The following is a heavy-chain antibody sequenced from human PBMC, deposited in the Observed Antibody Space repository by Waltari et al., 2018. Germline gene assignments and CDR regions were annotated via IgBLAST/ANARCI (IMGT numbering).Heavy chain of an antibody. V-gene: IGHV4-39*01. D-gene: IGHD4-17*01. Sequence: QLQLQESGPGLVKPSETLSLTCTVSGGSISSSSYYWRWIRTPPGKGLEWIGSIYYSGSTYYNPSLKSRVTISVDTSKNQFSLKLSSVTAADTAVYYCARHSAPVTTEGSYGMDVWGQGTTVTVSS. CDR2: IYYSGST. CDR1: GGSISSSSYY. CDR3: ARHSAPVTTEGSYGMDV. J-gene: IGHJ6*02.